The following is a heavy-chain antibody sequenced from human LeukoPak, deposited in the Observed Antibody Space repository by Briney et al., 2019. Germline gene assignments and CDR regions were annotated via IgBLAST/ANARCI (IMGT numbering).Heavy chain of an antibody. Sequence: PGGSLRLSCAASGFTFSSYAMSWVRQAPGKGLEWVSAISGSGGSTYYADSVKGRFTISRDNSKNTLYLQMNSLRAEDTAVYYCAKDIGLGDGVVIGSWFDPWGQGTLVTVSS. CDR1: GFTFSSYA. V-gene: IGHV3-23*01. CDR3: AKDIGLGDGVVIGSWFDP. D-gene: IGHD3-3*01. J-gene: IGHJ5*02. CDR2: ISGSGGST.